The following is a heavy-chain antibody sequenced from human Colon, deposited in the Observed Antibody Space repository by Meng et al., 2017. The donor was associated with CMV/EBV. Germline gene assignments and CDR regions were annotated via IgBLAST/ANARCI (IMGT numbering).Heavy chain of an antibody. CDR1: GFTLSSYW. CDR2: MKYDGSEM. D-gene: IGHD3-16*01. CDR3: AREIRGITNTGPIIIPLEY. Sequence: GESLKIPCAASGFTLSSYWMTWVRQAPGKGLEWVANMKYDGSEMYYVDSVKGRFTISRDNSKNLLYLQMNNLRGEDTAVYYCAREIRGITNTGPIIIPLEYWGQGTLVTVSS. J-gene: IGHJ4*02. V-gene: IGHV3-7*01.